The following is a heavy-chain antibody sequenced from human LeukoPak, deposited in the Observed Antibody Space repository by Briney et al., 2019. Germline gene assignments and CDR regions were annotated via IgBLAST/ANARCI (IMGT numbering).Heavy chain of an antibody. V-gene: IGHV3-23*01. D-gene: IGHD2-15*01. CDR2: ISGSGGST. CDR1: GFTFSSYG. CDR3: AKWRDSGRSPGGFDI. J-gene: IGHJ3*02. Sequence: PGGSLRLSCAASGFTFSSYGMSWVRQAPGKGLEWVSAISGSGGSTYYADSVKGRFTISRDNSKNTLYLQMNSLRAEDTAVYYCAKWRDSGRSPGGFDIWGQGTMVTISS.